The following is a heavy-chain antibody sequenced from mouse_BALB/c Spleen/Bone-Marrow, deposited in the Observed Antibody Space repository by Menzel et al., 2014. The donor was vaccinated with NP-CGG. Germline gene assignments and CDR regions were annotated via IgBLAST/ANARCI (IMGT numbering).Heavy chain of an antibody. V-gene: IGHV8-12*01. J-gene: IGHJ4*01. Sequence: QVTLKVCGPGILQPSQTLSLPCSFSGFSLSTSGMGVSWIRQPSGKGLEWLAHIYWDDDKRYNPSLKSRLTISKDTSSNQVFLKITSVDTADTATYYCARREGLRRGMDYWGQGTSVTVSS. CDR3: ARREGLRRGMDY. CDR1: GFSLSTSGMG. D-gene: IGHD2-4*01. CDR2: IYWDDDK.